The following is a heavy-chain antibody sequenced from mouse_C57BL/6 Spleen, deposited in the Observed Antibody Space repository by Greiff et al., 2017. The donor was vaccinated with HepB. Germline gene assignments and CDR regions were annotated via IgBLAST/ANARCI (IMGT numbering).Heavy chain of an antibody. D-gene: IGHD2-4*01. Sequence: EVQLQQSGPGMVKPSQSLSLTCTVTGYSITSGYDWHWIRHFPGNKLEWMGYISYSGSTNYNPSLKSRISITHDTSKNHFFLKLNSVTTEDTATYYCASGDYEGYYAMDYWGQGTSVTVSS. V-gene: IGHV3-1*01. CDR3: ASGDYEGYYAMDY. J-gene: IGHJ4*01. CDR2: ISYSGST. CDR1: GYSITSGYD.